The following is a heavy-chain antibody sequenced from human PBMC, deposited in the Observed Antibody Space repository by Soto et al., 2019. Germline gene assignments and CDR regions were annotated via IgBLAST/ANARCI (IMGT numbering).Heavy chain of an antibody. CDR1: GGSINGGNYY. Sequence: QVQLQESGPGLVKPSQTLSLTCTVTGGSINGGNYYWSWIRQPPGKGLEWIGYSSDSGNTFYTPSRASRLTVSLATSQNYFTLELPSVTAADTAIYYCARDLKNDSGDYIVLDAFDVWGHGTMVTVSS. CDR2: SSDSGNT. V-gene: IGHV4-31*03. J-gene: IGHJ3*01. D-gene: IGHD4-17*01. CDR3: ARDLKNDSGDYIVLDAFDV.